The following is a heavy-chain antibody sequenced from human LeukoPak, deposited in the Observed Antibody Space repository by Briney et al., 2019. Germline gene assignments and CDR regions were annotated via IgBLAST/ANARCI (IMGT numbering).Heavy chain of an antibody. CDR1: GYTFTSYG. CDR2: RCTYNGNT. J-gene: IGHJ5*02. Sequence: GASVTVSYTPSGYTFTSYGISWVGQAPGQGREGMGWRCTYNGNTNYAQNLQDRLTMTTDTSTSTDYLELRSLRSDDTAVYYCGRGDSRGVFDPWGQGTLVTVSS. V-gene: IGHV1-18*01. D-gene: IGHD3-22*01. CDR3: GRGDSRGVFDP.